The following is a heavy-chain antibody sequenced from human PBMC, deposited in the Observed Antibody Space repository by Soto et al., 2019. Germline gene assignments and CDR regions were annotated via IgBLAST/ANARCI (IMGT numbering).Heavy chain of an antibody. CDR1: GGTFNSYS. J-gene: IGHJ4*02. V-gene: IGHV1-69*18. CDR2: IIPMFGTT. CDR3: ARDMTRTVVPYFDF. Sequence: QVQLVQSGAEVKTPGSSVKVSCEASGGTFNSYSINWVRQAPGQGLEWMGRIIPMFGTTDYAQRFQGRVTFTADESTNTASMEVTNLTSEDTAVYYCARDMTRTVVPYFDFWGQGTLVTVSS. D-gene: IGHD1-7*01.